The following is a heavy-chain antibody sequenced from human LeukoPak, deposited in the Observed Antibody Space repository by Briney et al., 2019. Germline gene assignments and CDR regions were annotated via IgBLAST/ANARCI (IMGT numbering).Heavy chain of an antibody. D-gene: IGHD3-10*01. J-gene: IGHJ4*02. Sequence: GASVKVSCKASGYTFTSYGISWVRQAPGQGLEWMGWISAYNGNTNYAQKLQGRVTMTTDTSTSTAFMELRSLRSDDTAVYYCARVLLWFGEQPPPDYWGQGTLVTVSS. CDR2: ISAYNGNT. CDR1: GYTFTSYG. CDR3: ARVLLWFGEQPPPDY. V-gene: IGHV1-18*01.